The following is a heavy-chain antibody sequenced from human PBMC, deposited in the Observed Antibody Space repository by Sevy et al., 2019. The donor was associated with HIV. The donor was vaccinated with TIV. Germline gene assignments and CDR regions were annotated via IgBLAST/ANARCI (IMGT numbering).Heavy chain of an antibody. CDR2: ISYDGSNK. V-gene: IGHV3-30-3*01. D-gene: IGHD3-9*01. CDR1: GFTFSSYA. CDR3: ARDLNILTGYYNGGLDP. Sequence: GGYLRLSCAASGFTFSSYAMHWVRQAPGKGLEWVAVISYDGSNKYYADSVKGRFTISRDNSKNTQYLQMNSLRAEDTAVYYCARDLNILTGYYNGGLDPWGQGTLVTVSS. J-gene: IGHJ5*02.